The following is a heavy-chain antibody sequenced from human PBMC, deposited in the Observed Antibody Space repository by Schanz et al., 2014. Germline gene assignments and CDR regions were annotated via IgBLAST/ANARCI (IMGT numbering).Heavy chain of an antibody. V-gene: IGHV3-23*04. J-gene: IGHJ4*02. CDR1: GFTFSSYA. Sequence: EVQLVESGGGLVQPGGSLKLSCAASGFTFSSYAMSWVRQAPGKGLEWVSAINGNGGITYYADPVKGRFTISRDNSKNTVNLQMNSLRAEDTAVYYCAKEKEEVAADGSFFDYWGQGTLVTVSS. CDR3: AKEKEEVAADGSFFDY. D-gene: IGHD6-13*01. CDR2: INGNGGIT.